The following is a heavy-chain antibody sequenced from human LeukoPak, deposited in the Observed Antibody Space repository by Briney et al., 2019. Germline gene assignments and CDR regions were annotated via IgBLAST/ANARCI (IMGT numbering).Heavy chain of an antibody. CDR2: ISPDDSDT. D-gene: IGHD1-1*01. Sequence: GESLKISCKGSGYTFTSYWIGWVRQMPGKGLECMGIISPDDSDTRYSPSFQGQVTISADKSITTASLQWSSLRASDTAIVYCARVRYGLSDWKLDLWGRGTLVTVSS. CDR3: ARVRYGLSDWKLDL. J-gene: IGHJ2*01. V-gene: IGHV5-51*01. CDR1: GYTFTSYW.